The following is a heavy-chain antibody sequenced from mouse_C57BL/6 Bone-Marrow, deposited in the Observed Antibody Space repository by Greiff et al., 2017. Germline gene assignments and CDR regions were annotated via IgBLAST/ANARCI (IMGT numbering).Heavy chain of an antibody. Sequence: EVQVVESGGGLVKPGGSLKLSCAASGFTFSSYAMSWVRQTPEKRLEWVATISDGGSYTYYPDNVKGRFTISRDNAKNNLFLQRSHLKSEDTAMYYCARDRYYSMDYWVQGTSVTVAS. CDR1: GFTFSSYA. V-gene: IGHV5-4*01. J-gene: IGHJ4*01. CDR3: ARDRYYSMDY. CDR2: ISDGGSYT.